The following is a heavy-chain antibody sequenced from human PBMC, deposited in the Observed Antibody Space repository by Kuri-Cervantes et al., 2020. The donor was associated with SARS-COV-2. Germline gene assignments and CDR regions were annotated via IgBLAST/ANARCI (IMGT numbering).Heavy chain of an antibody. V-gene: IGHV6-1*01. J-gene: IGHJ6*02. CDR3: ERDRDLAGGMDV. CDR1: GDSVSSNSAA. Sequence: SETLSLTCAISGDSVSSNSAAWNWIRQSPSRGLEWLGRTFYRSKWYNDYAVSVKSRITINPDTYKNQFSLQLNSVTPEDTAVYYCERDRDLAGGMDVWGQGTTVTVSS. D-gene: IGHD6-13*01. CDR2: TFYRSKWYN.